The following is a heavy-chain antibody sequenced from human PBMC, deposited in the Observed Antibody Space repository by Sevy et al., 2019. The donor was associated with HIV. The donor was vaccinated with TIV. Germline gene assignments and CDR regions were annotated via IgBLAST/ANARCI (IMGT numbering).Heavy chain of an antibody. D-gene: IGHD3-3*01. CDR3: TGATVFGATWFDP. J-gene: IGHJ5*02. V-gene: IGHV3-15*01. Sequence: GGSLRLSCAASGYTFNNAWMSWVRQAPGKGLEWLGRIKSKTDGGSAEYASPVKGRFTTSRDDSKSTLYLQMNRLGTEDTGVFYCTGATVFGATWFDPWGQGALVTVSS. CDR2: IKSKTDGGSA. CDR1: GYTFNNAW.